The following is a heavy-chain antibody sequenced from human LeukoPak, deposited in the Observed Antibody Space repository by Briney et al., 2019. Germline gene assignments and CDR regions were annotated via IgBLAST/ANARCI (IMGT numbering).Heavy chain of an antibody. Sequence: GGSLRLSCAASGFTFSRYWMSWVRQAPGKGPEWVANIKQDGSEIYYVDSMKGRFTISRDNAKNSLYLQMNSLRAEDTALYYCARKRPNYFDYWGQGTLVTVSS. CDR2: IKQDGSEI. V-gene: IGHV3-7*01. CDR3: ARKRPNYFDY. J-gene: IGHJ4*02. CDR1: GFTFSRYW.